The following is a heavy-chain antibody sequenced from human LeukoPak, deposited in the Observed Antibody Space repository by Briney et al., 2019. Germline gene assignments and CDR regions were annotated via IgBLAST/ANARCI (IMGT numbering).Heavy chain of an antibody. CDR2: ISYDGSNK. CDR3: AKGAQVTIFGHFDY. CDR1: GFTFSSYW. V-gene: IGHV3-30*18. D-gene: IGHD3-3*01. J-gene: IGHJ4*02. Sequence: GGSLRLSCAASGFTFSSYWMNWVRQAPGKGLEWVAVISYDGSNKYYADSVKGRFTISRDNSKNTLYLQVNSLRAEDTAVYYCAKGAQVTIFGHFDYWGQGTLVTVSS.